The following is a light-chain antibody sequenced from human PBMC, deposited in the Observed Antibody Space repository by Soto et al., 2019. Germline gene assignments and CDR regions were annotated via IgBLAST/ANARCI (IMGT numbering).Light chain of an antibody. CDR2: DVF. Sequence: QSVLTQDASVSGSPGQSITISCTGTSSDVGGFNYVSWYQQHPGKAPKLMVYDVFTRPSGVSNRFSGSKSGNTASLTISALQAEDEACYYCTSWTSTRTYVFGSGTKVTVL. J-gene: IGLJ1*01. V-gene: IGLV2-14*03. CDR3: TSWTSTRTYV. CDR1: SSDVGGFNY.